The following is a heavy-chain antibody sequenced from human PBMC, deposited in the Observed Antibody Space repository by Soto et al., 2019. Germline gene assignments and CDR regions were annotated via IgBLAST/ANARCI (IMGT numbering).Heavy chain of an antibody. D-gene: IGHD6-19*01. CDR1: GDSITSDDFY. CDR2: ISHSGDT. CDR3: ARGGWYVDY. V-gene: IGHV4-38-2*02. Sequence: SETLSLTCTVSGDSITSDDFYWGWIRRTPGQGLEWIGTISHSGDTFYNPPLKSRLTLSLDTSKNQFSLRLTSVTAADAAVYFCARGGWYVDYWGQGTLVTVAS. J-gene: IGHJ4*02.